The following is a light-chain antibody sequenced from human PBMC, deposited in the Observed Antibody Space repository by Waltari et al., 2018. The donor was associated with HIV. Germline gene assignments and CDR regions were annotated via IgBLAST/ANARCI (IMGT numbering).Light chain of an antibody. V-gene: IGLV2-8*01. CDR3: SSYPGCFPWV. CDR1: SSDDGGYSY. J-gene: IGLJ3*02. CDR2: EVT. Sequence: ALPHQPPAASGSPRQAVTISCTGTSSDDGGYSYLPCYHQHPGKAPELIIYEVTKPPSVVHGRFSGSKSGNATSLTVCGHQAEDEADYYCSSYPGCFPWVFGGGTKLTVL.